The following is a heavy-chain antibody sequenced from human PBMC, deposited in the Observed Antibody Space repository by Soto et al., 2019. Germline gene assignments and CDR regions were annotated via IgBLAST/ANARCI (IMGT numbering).Heavy chain of an antibody. D-gene: IGHD3-22*01. CDR2: INQSRST. CDR3: ARGQGGYSYSPYDYGMDV. J-gene: IGHJ6*04. CDR1: GGSYSGYY. Sequence: TPETLSLTCAGYGGSYSGYYWHWLRQPAGKGLEGIGEINQSRSTDDNPSLKSRVTISVDKSKNQFSLKLSSVTAADTAVYYCARGQGGYSYSPYDYGMDVWGKGTTVT. V-gene: IGHV4-34*01.